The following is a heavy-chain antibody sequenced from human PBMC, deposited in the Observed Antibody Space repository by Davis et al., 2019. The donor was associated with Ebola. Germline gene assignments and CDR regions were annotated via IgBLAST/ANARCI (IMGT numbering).Heavy chain of an antibody. CDR3: ARELGSRDAFDI. D-gene: IGHD7-27*01. CDR2: INPNSGGT. J-gene: IGHJ3*02. V-gene: IGHV1-2*02. Sequence: ASVKVSCKASGYTFTGYYMHWVRQAPGQGLEWMGWINPNSGGTNYAQKFQGRVTMTRDTSISTAYMELSRLGSDDTAVYYCARELGSRDAFDIWGQGTMVTVSS. CDR1: GYTFTGYY.